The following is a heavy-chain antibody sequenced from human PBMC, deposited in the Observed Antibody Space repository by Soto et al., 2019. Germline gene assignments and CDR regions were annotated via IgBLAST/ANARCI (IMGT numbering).Heavy chain of an antibody. V-gene: IGHV3-48*02. Sequence: EVQLVESGGGLVQPGGSLRLSCAASGFSFNTHSMNWVRQAPGKGLEWVSHISDNSGNIIYADSVMGRFTISRDNAKNSLYLQMNSLGDEDTAVYYCATDKVGVVPGDVFDIWGQGTMVTVSS. CDR3: ATDKVGVVPGDVFDI. CDR1: GFSFNTHS. CDR2: ISDNSGNI. D-gene: IGHD2-2*01. J-gene: IGHJ3*02.